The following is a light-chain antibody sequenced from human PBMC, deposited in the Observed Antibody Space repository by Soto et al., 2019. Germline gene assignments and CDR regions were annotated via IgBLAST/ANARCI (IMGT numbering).Light chain of an antibody. CDR3: CSYAGSSTFEGVV. J-gene: IGLJ2*01. CDR2: EVS. CDR1: SSDDGSYNL. V-gene: IGLV2-23*02. Sequence: QSALTQPASVSGSPGQSITISCTGTSSDDGSYNLVSWYQQHPGKAPKLMIYEVSKRPSGVSNRFSGSKSGNTASLTISGLQAEDVADYYCCSYAGSSTFEGVVFGGGTKLTVL.